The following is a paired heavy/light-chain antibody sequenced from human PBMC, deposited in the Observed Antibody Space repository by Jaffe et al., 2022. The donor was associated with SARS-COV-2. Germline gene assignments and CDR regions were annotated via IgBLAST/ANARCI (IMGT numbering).Heavy chain of an antibody. CDR1: GYSIGSGYY. D-gene: IGHD7-27*01. J-gene: IGHJ3*02. CDR3: ARRLGVVDAFDI. V-gene: IGHV4-38-2*02. CDR2: IYHSGSS. Sequence: QVQLQESGPGLVKPSETLSLTCTVSGYSIGSGYYWGWIRQPPGKGLEWIGRIYHSGSSHYNPSLKSRLTISMDTSKNQFSLRLTSVTAADTAVYYCARRLGVVDAFDIWGQGTMVTVSS.
Light chain of an antibody. CDR1: SSDISYYNS. CDR2: DVS. V-gene: IGLV2-14*03. CDR3: SSYTSSSILV. J-gene: IGLJ1*01. Sequence: QSALTQPASVSGSPGQSITISCTGSSSDISYYNSVSWYQQHPGKAPKLMIYDVSDRPSGVSNRFSGSKSGDTASLTISGLRAEDEADYYCSSYTSSSILVFGPGTKVTVL.